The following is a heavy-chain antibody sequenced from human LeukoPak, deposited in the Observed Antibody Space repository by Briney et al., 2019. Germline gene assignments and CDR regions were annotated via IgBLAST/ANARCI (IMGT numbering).Heavy chain of an antibody. J-gene: IGHJ4*02. D-gene: IGHD5-24*01. Sequence: SETLSLTCAVYGRSFSGYYWSWLRQPPGKGLVWIGEINHSGSTNYNPSLKRRVTISVDTSKNQCSLKLSSVTAAATAVYYCASVHRDGYGYWGQGTLVTVSS. V-gene: IGHV4-34*01. CDR3: ASVHRDGYGY. CDR1: GRSFSGYY. CDR2: INHSGST.